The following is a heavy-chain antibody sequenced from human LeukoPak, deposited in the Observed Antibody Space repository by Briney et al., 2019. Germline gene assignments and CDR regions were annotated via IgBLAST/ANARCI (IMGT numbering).Heavy chain of an antibody. CDR3: ARETVVAETFDY. CDR2: IYYSGST. CDR1: GGSISSYY. J-gene: IGHJ4*02. V-gene: IGHV4-59*01. Sequence: SGTLSLTCTVSGGSISSYYWSWIRQPPGKGLEWIGYIYYSGSTNYNPSLKSRVTISVDTSKNQFSLKLSSVTAADTAVYYCARETVVAETFDYWGQGTLVTVSS. D-gene: IGHD2-15*01.